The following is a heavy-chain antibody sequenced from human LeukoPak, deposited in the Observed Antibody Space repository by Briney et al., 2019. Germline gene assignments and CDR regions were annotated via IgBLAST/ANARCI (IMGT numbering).Heavy chain of an antibody. CDR2: ISGSGGST. J-gene: IGHJ4*02. V-gene: IGHV3-23*01. D-gene: IGHD6-13*01. CDR1: GFTFNNYA. CDR3: ARRRGDSSSWSYFDY. Sequence: GGSLRLSCAASGFTFNNYAMSWVRQAPGKGLDWVSTISGSGGSTYYADSVKGRFTISRDDSKNTLYLQMNSLRAEDTAVYYCARRRGDSSSWSYFDYWGQGTLVTVSS.